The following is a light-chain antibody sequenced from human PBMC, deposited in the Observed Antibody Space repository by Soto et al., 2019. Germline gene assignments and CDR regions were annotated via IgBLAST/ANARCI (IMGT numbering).Light chain of an antibody. CDR2: DVS. J-gene: IGLJ2*01. Sequence: QSALTQPRSVSGSPGQSVTISCTGTSSDVGGYNYVSWYQHNPGKAPKLMIFDVSARPSGVPDRFSGSKSANTASLTISGLQAEDEADYYCCSYASSSTLVFGGGTKLTVL. V-gene: IGLV2-11*01. CDR3: CSYASSSTLV. CDR1: SSDVGGYNY.